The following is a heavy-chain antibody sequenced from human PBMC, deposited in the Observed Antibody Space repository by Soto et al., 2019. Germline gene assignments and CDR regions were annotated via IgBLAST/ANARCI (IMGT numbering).Heavy chain of an antibody. Sequence: ASVKVSCKASGGTFSSLTISWVRQAPGQGLEWMGRIIPFLGTPNYAQKFQGRVTITADNSTSTAYLELSSLRSEDAAVYYCARDGVGWAPAILYFWGQGTLVTVSS. CDR2: IIPFLGTP. J-gene: IGHJ4*02. D-gene: IGHD2-21*02. V-gene: IGHV1-69*08. CDR1: GGTFSSLT. CDR3: ARDGVGWAPAILYF.